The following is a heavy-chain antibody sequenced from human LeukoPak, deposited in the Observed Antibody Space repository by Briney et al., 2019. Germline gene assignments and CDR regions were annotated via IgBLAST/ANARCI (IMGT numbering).Heavy chain of an antibody. CDR1: GFTFSSYE. CDR3: ARDLTVVTPGYYYYMDV. Sequence: PGGSLRLSCAASGFTFSSYEMNWVRQAPGKGLEWVSYISSSSSTIYYADSVKGRFTISRDNAKNSLYLQMNSLRAEDTAVYYCARDLTVVTPGYYYYMDVWGKGTTVTVSS. D-gene: IGHD4-23*01. V-gene: IGHV3-48*01. J-gene: IGHJ6*03. CDR2: ISSSSSTI.